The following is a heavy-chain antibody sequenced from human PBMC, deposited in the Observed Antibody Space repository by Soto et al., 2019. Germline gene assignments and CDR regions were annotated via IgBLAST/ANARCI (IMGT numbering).Heavy chain of an antibody. D-gene: IGHD6-13*01. CDR1: GDTFTSYD. J-gene: IGHJ3*02. CDR3: ARETEYSSRWYPRAKPDDFDI. V-gene: IGHV1-8*01. CDR2: MNHNSGNK. Sequence: QVQLVQSGAEVKKPGASVKVSCNASGDTFTSYDIYWVRQDKGQGLEWMGWMNHNSGNKAYAKKFQGRVTMTRNTSIITAYMELSSLRSEDTAVYYWARETEYSSRWYPRAKPDDFDIWGQGTMVTVSS.